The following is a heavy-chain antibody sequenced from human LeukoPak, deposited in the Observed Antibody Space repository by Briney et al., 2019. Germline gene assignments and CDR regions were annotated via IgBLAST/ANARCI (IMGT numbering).Heavy chain of an antibody. CDR1: GFTFSSYG. CDR3: ALRIAAAGTFVEY. J-gene: IGHJ4*02. D-gene: IGHD6-13*01. CDR2: ISGSGGST. V-gene: IGHV3-23*01. Sequence: GGSLRLSCAASGFTFSSYGMSWVRQAPGKGLEWVSAISGSGGSTYYADSVKGRFTISRDNSKNTLYLQMNSLRAEDTAVYYCALRIAAAGTFVEYWGQGTLVTVSS.